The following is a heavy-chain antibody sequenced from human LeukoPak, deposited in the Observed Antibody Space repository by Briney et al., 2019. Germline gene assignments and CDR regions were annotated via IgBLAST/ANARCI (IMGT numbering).Heavy chain of an antibody. Sequence: GGSLRLSCAASGFTFSSYAMSWVRQAPGKGLEWVSAISGSGGSTYYADSVKGRFTISRDNSKNTLYLQMNSLRAEDTAVYYCAKYYGSGSYYPADYWGQGTLVTVSS. CDR1: GFTFSSYA. V-gene: IGHV3-23*01. CDR3: AKYYGSGSYYPADY. CDR2: ISGSGGST. D-gene: IGHD3-10*01. J-gene: IGHJ4*02.